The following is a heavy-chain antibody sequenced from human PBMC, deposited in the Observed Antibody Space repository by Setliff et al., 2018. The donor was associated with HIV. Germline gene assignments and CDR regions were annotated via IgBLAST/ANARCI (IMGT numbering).Heavy chain of an antibody. CDR1: RFTFSYYN. Sequence: PGGSLRLSCAASRFTFSYYNMYWLRQAPGEGLEWVSSISGNSDHIYYADSVKGRFTISRDNSKNTLYLQMNSLRAEDTAVYYCARGGERGPGDYWGQGTLVTVSS. CDR2: ISGNSDHI. V-gene: IGHV3-21*04. J-gene: IGHJ4*02. CDR3: ARGGERGPGDY. D-gene: IGHD3-16*01.